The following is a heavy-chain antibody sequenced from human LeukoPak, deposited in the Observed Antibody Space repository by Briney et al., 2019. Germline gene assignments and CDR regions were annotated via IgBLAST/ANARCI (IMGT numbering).Heavy chain of an antibody. CDR1: GGSIGSYY. Sequence: PSETLSLTCTVSGGSIGSYYWSWIRQPAGKGLESIGHISTSGSTNYNPSLKSRVTMSVDTSKNQFSLKLSSVTAADTAAYYCAREVYYYDSSGYADYYYMDVWGKGTTVTVSS. CDR3: AREVYYYDSSGYADYYYMDV. V-gene: IGHV4-4*07. D-gene: IGHD3-22*01. J-gene: IGHJ6*03. CDR2: ISTSGST.